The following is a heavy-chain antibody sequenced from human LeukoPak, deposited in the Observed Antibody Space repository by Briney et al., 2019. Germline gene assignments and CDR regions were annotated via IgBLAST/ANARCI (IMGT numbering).Heavy chain of an antibody. V-gene: IGHV3-7*01. CDR2: IKRDGSVK. CDR1: GFMFSTYW. J-gene: IGHJ4*02. Sequence: PGGSLRLSCAASGFMFSTYWMTWVRQAPGKGLEWVANIKRDGSVKNYVDSVKGRFTISRDNAKNSLYLQMSSLRAEDTAVYYCAKGVDRELAPLDYWGQGTLVTVSS. D-gene: IGHD3-10*01. CDR3: AKGVDRELAPLDY.